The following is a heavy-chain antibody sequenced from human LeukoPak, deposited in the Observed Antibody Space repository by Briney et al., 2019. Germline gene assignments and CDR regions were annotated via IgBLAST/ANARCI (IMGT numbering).Heavy chain of an antibody. CDR1: GGSISSGGYY. V-gene: IGHV4-31*03. CDR3: ARQLRGEAVAGHLQPFDY. Sequence: SQTLSLTCTVSGGSISSGGYYWNWIRQHPGKGLEWIGYIYYSGSTYYNPSLKSRATISVDTSKNQFSLKLSSVTAADTAVYFCARQLRGEAVAGHLQPFDYWGQGTLVTVSS. CDR2: IYYSGST. D-gene: IGHD6-19*01. J-gene: IGHJ4*02.